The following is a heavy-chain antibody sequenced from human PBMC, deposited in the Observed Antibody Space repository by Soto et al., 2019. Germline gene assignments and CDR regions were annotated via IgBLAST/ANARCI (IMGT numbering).Heavy chain of an antibody. J-gene: IGHJ6*02. D-gene: IGHD5-12*01. CDR1: GYTFTSYY. Sequence: QVQLVQSGAEVKKPGASVKVSCKASGYTFTSYYMHWVRQAPGQGLEWMGIINPSGGSTSYAQKFQGRVTMTRDTSTSTVDMELSSLRSEDTAVYYCARVGPIVATTLTYNYYYYGMDVWGQGTTVTVSS. CDR3: ARVGPIVATTLTYNYYYYGMDV. V-gene: IGHV1-46*01. CDR2: INPSGGST.